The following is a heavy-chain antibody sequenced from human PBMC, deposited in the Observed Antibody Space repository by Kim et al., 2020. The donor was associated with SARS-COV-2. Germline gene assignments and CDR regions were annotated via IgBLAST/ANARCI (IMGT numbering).Heavy chain of an antibody. CDR3: ARDSGRIVDY. J-gene: IGHJ4*02. Sequence: GGSLRLSCAASGFSFSSYWMHWVRQAPGKGLVWVSRINTDGSSTGYADSVKGRFTISKDNAKNTVYLQMSSMRADDTAVYYWARDSGRIVDYWGQGTLVTVSS. CDR1: GFSFSSYW. V-gene: IGHV3-74*01. CDR2: INTDGSST. D-gene: IGHD3-10*01.